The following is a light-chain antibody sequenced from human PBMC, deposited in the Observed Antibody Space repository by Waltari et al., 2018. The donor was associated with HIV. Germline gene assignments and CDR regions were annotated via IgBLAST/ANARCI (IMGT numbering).Light chain of an antibody. CDR1: HSVSNF. J-gene: IGKJ2*03. Sequence: DIVLTQSPGTLSLSPGERATLSFRASHSVSNFLAWYQQKPGQAPRLLIYDASTRAACIPARFSGSGSSTDFTLTISILEPEEFAVYYCQLRINWPSFSQWTRLDI. CDR2: DAS. V-gene: IGKV3-11*01. CDR3: QLRINWPS.